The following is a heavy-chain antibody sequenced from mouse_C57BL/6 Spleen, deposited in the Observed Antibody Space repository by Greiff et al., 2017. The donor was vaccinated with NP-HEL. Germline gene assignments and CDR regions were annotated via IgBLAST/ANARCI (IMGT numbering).Heavy chain of an antibody. Sequence: VQVVESGAELARPGASVKLSCKASGYTFTSYGISWVKQRTGQGLEWIGEIYPRSGNTYYNEKFKGKATLTADKSSSTAYMELRSLTSEDSAVYFCARGPSTVVAYYFDYWGQGTTLTVSS. CDR3: ARGPSTVVAYYFDY. D-gene: IGHD1-1*01. CDR1: GYTFTSYG. V-gene: IGHV1-81*01. J-gene: IGHJ2*01. CDR2: IYPRSGNT.